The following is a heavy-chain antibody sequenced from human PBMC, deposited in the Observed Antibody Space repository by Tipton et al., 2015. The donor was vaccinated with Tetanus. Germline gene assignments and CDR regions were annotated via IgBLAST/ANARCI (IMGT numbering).Heavy chain of an antibody. D-gene: IGHD3-10*01. J-gene: IGHJ6*02. CDR3: ARGRYASGSYWGDYYHYYGMDV. Sequence: LRLSCTVSGGSISSGGYYWSWIRQHPGKGLQWIGDIYNSGSTYYNPSLKSRVSMSVDTSKNQFSLKLSPVTAADTAVYYCARGRYASGSYWGDYYHYYGMDVWGQGTTVTVSS. CDR1: GGSISSGGYY. V-gene: IGHV4-31*02. CDR2: IYNSGST.